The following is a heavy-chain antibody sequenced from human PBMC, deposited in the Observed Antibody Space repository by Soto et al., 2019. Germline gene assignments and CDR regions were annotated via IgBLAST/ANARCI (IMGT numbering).Heavy chain of an antibody. Sequence: PSETLSLTCTVSGGSISSGDYYWSWIRQPPGKGLEWIGYIYYTGTTYYNPSLKSRVTISVDTSKNQFSLKLSSVTAADTAVYYCARESTTVTERGFDPWGQGTLVTVSS. D-gene: IGHD4-4*01. J-gene: IGHJ5*02. CDR2: IYYTGTT. CDR1: GGSISSGDYY. CDR3: ARESTTVTERGFDP. V-gene: IGHV4-30-4*01.